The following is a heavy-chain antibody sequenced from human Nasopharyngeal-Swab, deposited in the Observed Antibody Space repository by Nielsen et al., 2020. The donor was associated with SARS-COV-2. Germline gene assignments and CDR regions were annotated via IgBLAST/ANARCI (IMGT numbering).Heavy chain of an antibody. V-gene: IGHV1-69*13. Sequence: SVKVSCKASGDTFTRYGFSWVRRAPGQGLEWMGGLIPIFGTATYAQKFQGRVTITADESRSTVYMGLRSLRSEDTAVYYCARDGSSSGWSNWFDPWGQGTLVTV. D-gene: IGHD6-19*01. CDR1: GDTFTRYG. CDR2: LIPIFGTA. J-gene: IGHJ5*02. CDR3: ARDGSSSGWSNWFDP.